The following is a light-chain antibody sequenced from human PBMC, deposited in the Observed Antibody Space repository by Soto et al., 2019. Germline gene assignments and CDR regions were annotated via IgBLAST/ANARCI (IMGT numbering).Light chain of an antibody. Sequence: AIRMTQSPSSFSASTGDRVTITCRASKGIGSYLAWYQQTPGKAPNLLIYAASTLQSGVPSRFSGSGSGTDFTLTISCLQSEDFATYYCQQYYTYPLTFGGGTRVEIK. J-gene: IGKJ4*01. CDR1: KGIGSY. CDR2: AAS. CDR3: QQYYTYPLT. V-gene: IGKV1-8*01.